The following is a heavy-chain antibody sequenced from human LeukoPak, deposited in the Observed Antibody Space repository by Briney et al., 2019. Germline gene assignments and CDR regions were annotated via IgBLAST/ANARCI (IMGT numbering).Heavy chain of an antibody. Sequence: ASVKVSCKASGYTFTGYYMHWVRQAPGQGLEWMGWINPNSGGTNYAQKFQGWVTMTRDTSISTAYMELSRLRSDDTAVYYCARVRRDGYNYELYYFDYWGQGTLVTVSS. D-gene: IGHD5-24*01. CDR1: GYTFTGYY. CDR3: ARVRRDGYNYELYYFDY. J-gene: IGHJ4*02. CDR2: INPNSGGT. V-gene: IGHV1-2*04.